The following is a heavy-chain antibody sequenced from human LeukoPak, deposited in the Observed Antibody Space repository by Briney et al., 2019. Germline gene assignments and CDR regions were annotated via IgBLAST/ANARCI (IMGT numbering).Heavy chain of an antibody. CDR3: AKGRSAGSSWKYYGMDV. CDR1: GFTFSSYE. J-gene: IGHJ6*02. V-gene: IGHV3-48*03. D-gene: IGHD6-13*01. CDR2: ISSSGSTI. Sequence: GGSLRLSCAASGFTFSSYEMNWVRQAPGKGLEWVSYISSSGSTIYYADSVKGRFTISRDNSKNTLYLQMNSLRAEDTAVYYCAKGRSAGSSWKYYGMDVWGQGTTVTVSS.